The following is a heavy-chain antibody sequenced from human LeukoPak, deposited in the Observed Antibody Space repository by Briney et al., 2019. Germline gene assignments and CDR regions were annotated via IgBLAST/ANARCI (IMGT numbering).Heavy chain of an antibody. CDR3: AKAPPGYSYGIDY. J-gene: IGHJ4*02. Sequence: GGSLRLSCAASGLTFSSHWMHWVRQAPGKGLEWVSAISGSGGSTYYADSVKGRFTISRDNSKNTLYLQMNSLRAEDTAVYYCAKAPPGYSYGIDYWGQGTLVTVSS. V-gene: IGHV3-23*01. D-gene: IGHD5-18*01. CDR1: GLTFSSHW. CDR2: ISGSGGST.